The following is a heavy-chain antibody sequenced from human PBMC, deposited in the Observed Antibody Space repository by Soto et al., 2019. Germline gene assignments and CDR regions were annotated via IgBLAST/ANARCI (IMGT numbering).Heavy chain of an antibody. D-gene: IGHD2-2*01. CDR1: GFTFSDYY. J-gene: IGHJ6*03. V-gene: IGHV3-11*01. Sequence: GSLRLSCAASGFTFSDYYMSWIRQAPGKGLEWVSYISSSGSTIYYADSVKGRFTISRDNAKNSLYLQMNSLRAEDTSVYYCARDVTLGYCSSTSCPHYYYYYMDVWGKGTTVTVS. CDR3: ARDVTLGYCSSTSCPHYYYYYMDV. CDR2: ISSSGSTI.